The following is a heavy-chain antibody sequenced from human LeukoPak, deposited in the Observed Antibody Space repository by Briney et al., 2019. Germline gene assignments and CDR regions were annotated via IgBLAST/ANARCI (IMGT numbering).Heavy chain of an antibody. D-gene: IGHD6-13*01. J-gene: IGHJ4*02. CDR1: GFTFSSYA. Sequence: GGSLRLSCAASGFTFSSYAMSWVRQAPGKGLEWVSAISRNGGSTYYADSVKGRFTIARDNSKNTLYLQMDSLTAEDTAVYYCAASTSWYNYFDYWGQGTLASVSS. CDR3: AASTSWYNYFDY. V-gene: IGHV3-23*01. CDR2: ISRNGGST.